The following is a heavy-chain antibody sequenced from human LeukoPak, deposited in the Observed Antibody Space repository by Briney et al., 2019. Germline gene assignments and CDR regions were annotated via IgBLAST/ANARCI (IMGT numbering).Heavy chain of an antibody. Sequence: PGGSLRLSCAASGFTFSSYSMYWVRQAPGKGGEWVSSISSSSSYIYYADSVKGRFTISRDNAKNSLYLQMNRLRAEDTAVYYCVRGTVMDQGVDYWGQGTLVTVSS. CDR2: ISSSSSYI. J-gene: IGHJ4*02. D-gene: IGHD5-18*01. CDR1: GFTFSSYS. CDR3: VRGTVMDQGVDY. V-gene: IGHV3-21*01.